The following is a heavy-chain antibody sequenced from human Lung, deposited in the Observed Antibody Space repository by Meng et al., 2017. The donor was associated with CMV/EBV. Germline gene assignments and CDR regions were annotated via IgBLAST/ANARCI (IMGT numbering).Heavy chain of an antibody. CDR3: AKGHKQYYYYYYGMDV. Sequence: GGSLRLSCAASGFTFDDYAMHWVRQAPGKGLEWVSGISWNSGSIGYADSVKGRFTISRDNAKNSLYLQMNSLRAEDTALYYCAKGHKQYYYYYYGMDVLGQGXTVTVSS. J-gene: IGHJ6*02. V-gene: IGHV3-9*01. D-gene: IGHD1/OR15-1a*01. CDR1: GFTFDDYA. CDR2: ISWNSGSI.